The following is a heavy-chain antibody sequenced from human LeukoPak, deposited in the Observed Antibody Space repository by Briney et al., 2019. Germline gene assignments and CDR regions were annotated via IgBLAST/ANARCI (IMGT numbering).Heavy chain of an antibody. CDR1: GYTFTSYA. D-gene: IGHD3-3*01. J-gene: IGHJ4*02. CDR3: ARSPIWSGYYSGYYFDY. CDR2: INAGNGNT. V-gene: IGHV1-3*03. Sequence: ASVKVSCKASGYTFTSYAMHWVRQAPGQRLEWMGWINAGNGNTKYSQEFQGRVTITRDTSASTAYMELSSLRSEDMAVYYCARSPIWSGYYSGYYFDYWGQGTLVTVSS.